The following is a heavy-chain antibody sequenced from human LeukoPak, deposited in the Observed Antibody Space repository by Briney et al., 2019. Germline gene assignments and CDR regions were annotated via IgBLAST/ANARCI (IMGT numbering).Heavy chain of an antibody. Sequence: ASVKVSCKVSGYTLTELSMHWVRQATGQGLEWMGWMNPNSGNTGYAQKFQGRVTMTRNTSISTAYMELSSLRSEDTAVYYCARSLLYYYDSSGYRDYWGQGTLVTVSS. CDR1: GYTLTELS. CDR2: MNPNSGNT. CDR3: ARSLLYYYDSSGYRDY. J-gene: IGHJ4*02. V-gene: IGHV1-8*01. D-gene: IGHD3-22*01.